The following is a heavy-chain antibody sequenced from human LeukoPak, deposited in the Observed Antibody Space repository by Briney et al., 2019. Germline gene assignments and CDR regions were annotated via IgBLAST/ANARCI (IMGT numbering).Heavy chain of an antibody. CDR2: IYYSGST. V-gene: IGHV4-59*01. CDR1: GGSISSYY. J-gene: IGHJ2*01. D-gene: IGHD5-18*01. Sequence: SETLSLTCTVSGGSISSYYWSWNRQPPGKGLEWIGYIYYSGSTNYNPSLKSRVTISVDTSKNQFSLKLSSVTAADTAVYYCARGGYSYANYWYFDLWGRGTLVTVSS. CDR3: ARGGYSYANYWYFDL.